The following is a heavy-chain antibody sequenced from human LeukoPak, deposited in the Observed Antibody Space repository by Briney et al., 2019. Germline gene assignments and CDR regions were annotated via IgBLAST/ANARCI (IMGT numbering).Heavy chain of an antibody. J-gene: IGHJ4*02. CDR3: ASSFPYCSGDICAL. Sequence: GGSLRLPCAASGLPYRSYWMSWVRQPPGKGLEWVANMQPDGGTKNYVDYVKGRFTISRDNAANSLYLQMNSVRAEDTALYYCASSFPYCSGDICALGGQGSLVTVSS. CDR2: MQPDGGTK. D-gene: IGHD2-15*01. V-gene: IGHV3-7*01. CDR1: GLPYRSYW.